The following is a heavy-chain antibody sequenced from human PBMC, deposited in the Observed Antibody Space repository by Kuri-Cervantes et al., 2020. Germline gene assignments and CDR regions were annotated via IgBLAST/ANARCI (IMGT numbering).Heavy chain of an antibody. CDR3: ASAAFDTSGYYYAY. CDR2: LSISGSNT. J-gene: IGHJ4*02. CDR1: GCTFNSYA. V-gene: IGHV3-23*01. Sequence: GGSLRLSCAASGCTFNSYAMSWVRQAPGKGLEWVSTLSISGSNTYYAVPARGRFTISSDKSKNTLYLQMNSLRAEDTAVYYCASAAFDTSGYYYAYWGQGTLVTVSS. D-gene: IGHD3-22*01.